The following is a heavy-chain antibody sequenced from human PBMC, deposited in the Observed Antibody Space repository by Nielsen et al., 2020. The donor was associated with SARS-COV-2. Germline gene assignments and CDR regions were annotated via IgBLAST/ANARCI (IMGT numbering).Heavy chain of an antibody. Sequence: GGSLSLSCAVSGFAFRTHGMNWLRHAPGKGKEWISYISSGGHSIYYADPVTGRFTISRDNAKNLLYLQMGSLRADDTAVYFCKSEGNWGQGTLVTVSS. CDR3: KSEGN. CDR2: ISSGGHSI. V-gene: IGHV3-48*01. J-gene: IGHJ4*02. CDR1: GFAFRTHG.